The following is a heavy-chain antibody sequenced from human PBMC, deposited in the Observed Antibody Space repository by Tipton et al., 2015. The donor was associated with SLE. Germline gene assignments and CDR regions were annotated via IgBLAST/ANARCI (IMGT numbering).Heavy chain of an antibody. Sequence: GLVKPSETLSLTCTVSGGSISSYYWSWIRQPPGKGLEWIGYIYYSGSTNYNPSLKSRVTISVGTSKNQFSLKLNSVTAADTAVYYCARDVGGGHAFDIWGQGTMVTVSS. V-gene: IGHV4-59*01. CDR2: IYYSGST. D-gene: IGHD3-16*01. CDR3: ARDVGGGHAFDI. CDR1: GGSISSYY. J-gene: IGHJ3*02.